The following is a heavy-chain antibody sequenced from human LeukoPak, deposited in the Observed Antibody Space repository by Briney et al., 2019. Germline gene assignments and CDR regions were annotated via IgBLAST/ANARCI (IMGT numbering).Heavy chain of an antibody. CDR2: ISSTSTYI. Sequence: GGSLRLFCAASEFNFSSYSMNWVRQAPGKGLEWVSSISSTSTYIYYAVSVKGRFTISSDNAKNSLYLQMNSLRAEDTAVYYCARLGYGDYGGYYYYLDVWGKGTTVTISS. CDR1: EFNFSSYS. V-gene: IGHV3-21*01. D-gene: IGHD4-17*01. J-gene: IGHJ6*03. CDR3: ARLGYGDYGGYYYYLDV.